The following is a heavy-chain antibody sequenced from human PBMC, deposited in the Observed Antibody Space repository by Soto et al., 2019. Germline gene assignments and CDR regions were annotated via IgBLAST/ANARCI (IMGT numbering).Heavy chain of an antibody. Sequence: QITLKESGPTLVKPTQTLTLTCTFSGFSLSTSGVGVGWIRQPPGKALEWLALIYWDDDKRYSPSLKSRLTIAKDAAKSQGVLTMANMDPVDTATYYCAHSQVGPTFDYWGQGTLVTVSS. CDR3: AHSQVGPTFDY. CDR1: GFSLSTSGVG. CDR2: IYWDDDK. J-gene: IGHJ4*02. D-gene: IGHD1-26*01. V-gene: IGHV2-5*02.